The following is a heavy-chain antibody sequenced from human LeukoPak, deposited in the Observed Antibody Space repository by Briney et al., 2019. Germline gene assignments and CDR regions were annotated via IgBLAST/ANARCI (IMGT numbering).Heavy chain of an antibody. CDR3: ARSQLRYFDRAMDC. CDR2: ISSSGSTI. D-gene: IGHD3-9*01. V-gene: IGHV3-11*01. CDR1: GFAFSDYY. J-gene: IGHJ4*02. Sequence: PGRSLRLSCAASGFAFSDYYMTWIRQAPGKGLEWVSYISSSGSTISYADSVKGRFTISRDNAKNSLYLQMNSLRAEDTAVYFCARSQLRYFDRAMDCWGQGILVTVSS.